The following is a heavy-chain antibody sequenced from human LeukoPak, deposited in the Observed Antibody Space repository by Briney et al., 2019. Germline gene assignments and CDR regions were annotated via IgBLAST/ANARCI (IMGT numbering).Heavy chain of an antibody. CDR3: ARQVAAAARGHFDY. D-gene: IGHD6-13*01. J-gene: IGHJ4*02. Sequence: SETLSLTCTVSGGSISSYYWSWIRQPPGKGLEWIGYIYTSGSTNYNPSLKSRVTISVDTSKSQFSLKLSSVTAADTAVYYCARQVAAAARGHFDYWGQGTLVTASS. V-gene: IGHV4-4*09. CDR2: IYTSGST. CDR1: GGSISSYY.